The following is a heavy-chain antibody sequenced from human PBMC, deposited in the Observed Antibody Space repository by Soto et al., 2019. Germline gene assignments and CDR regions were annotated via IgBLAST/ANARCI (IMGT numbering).Heavy chain of an antibody. J-gene: IGHJ4*02. CDR3: TTVVVPALLFDY. V-gene: IGHV3-15*01. D-gene: IGHD2-2*01. CDR1: GFTFSNAW. CDR2: IKSKADGGTT. Sequence: PVGSLRLSCAASGFTFSNAWMSWVRQAPGKGLEWVGRIKSKADGGTTDYAAPVKGRFTISRDDSKNTLYLQMNSLKTEDTAVYYCTTVVVPALLFDYWGQGTLVTVSS.